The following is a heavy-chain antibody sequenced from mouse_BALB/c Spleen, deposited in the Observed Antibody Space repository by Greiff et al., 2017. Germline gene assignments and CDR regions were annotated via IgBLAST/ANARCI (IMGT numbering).Heavy chain of an antibody. CDR2: INPGSGGT. J-gene: IGHJ1*01. CDR3: ARSGYGSSRGYFDV. D-gene: IGHD1-1*01. Sequence: VQVVESGAELVRPGTSVKVSCKASGYAFTNYLIEWVKQRPGQGLEWIGVINPGSGGTNYNEKFKGKATLTADKSSSTAYMQLSSLTSDDSAVYFCARSGYGSSRGYFDVWGAGTTVTVSS. CDR1: GYAFTNYL. V-gene: IGHV1-54*03.